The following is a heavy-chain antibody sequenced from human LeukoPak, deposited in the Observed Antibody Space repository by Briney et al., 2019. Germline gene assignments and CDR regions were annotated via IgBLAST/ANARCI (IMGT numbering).Heavy chain of an antibody. D-gene: IGHD4-17*01. CDR3: ARLYGDDS. Sequence: GGSLRLSCAASGFTFSSYAMHWVRQAPGKGLEWVAVISYDGSNKYYADSVKGRFTISRDNSKNTLYQQMNCLRAEDTAVYYCARLYGDDSWGQGTLVTVSS. CDR2: ISYDGSNK. J-gene: IGHJ5*01. CDR1: GFTFSSYA. V-gene: IGHV3-30*04.